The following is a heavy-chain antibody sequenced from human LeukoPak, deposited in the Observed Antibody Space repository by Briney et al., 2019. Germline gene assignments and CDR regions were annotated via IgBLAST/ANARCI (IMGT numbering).Heavy chain of an antibody. V-gene: IGHV4-39*01. CDR3: ARRVSYRNCFDP. CDR2: IYYSVST. Sequence: SETLSLTCTVSGDSISSGNYYWGWIRQPPGRGLEWIGSIYYSVSTYYNPSLKSRVTISVDTSKNQFSLKLSSVTAADTAVYYCARRVSYRNCFDPWGQGTLVTVSS. J-gene: IGHJ5*02. D-gene: IGHD1-26*01. CDR1: GDSISSGNYY.